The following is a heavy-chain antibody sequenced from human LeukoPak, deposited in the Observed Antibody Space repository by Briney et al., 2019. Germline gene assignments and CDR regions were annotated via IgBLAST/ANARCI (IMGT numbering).Heavy chain of an antibody. V-gene: IGHV3-30-3*01. J-gene: IGHJ4*02. Sequence: PGGSLRLSCAASGFTFSSYAMHWVRQAPGKGLEWVAVISYDGSNKYYADSVKGRFTISRDNSKNTLYLQMNSLRAEDTAVYYCARDSIYDSSGYYGFLRYWGQGTLVTASS. CDR2: ISYDGSNK. CDR3: ARDSIYDSSGYYGFLRY. CDR1: GFTFSSYA. D-gene: IGHD3-22*01.